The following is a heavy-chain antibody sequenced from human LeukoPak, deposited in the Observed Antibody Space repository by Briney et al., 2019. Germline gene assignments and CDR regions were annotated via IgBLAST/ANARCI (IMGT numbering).Heavy chain of an antibody. D-gene: IGHD4-17*01. CDR3: ARDWFDGDYDRFDY. Sequence: AGSMRLSCAVSGFTLSSYWMSWFRQAPGKGLEWVANINQDGRQKFSVDSGKGRFTISRDNAKNYLSLQMSSLRVEDTAVYYCARDWFDGDYDRFDYWGQGTLLTVSS. V-gene: IGHV3-7*03. J-gene: IGHJ4*02. CDR2: INQDGRQK. CDR1: GFTLSSYW.